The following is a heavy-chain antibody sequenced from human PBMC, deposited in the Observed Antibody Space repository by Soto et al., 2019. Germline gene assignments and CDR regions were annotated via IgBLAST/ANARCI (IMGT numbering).Heavy chain of an antibody. D-gene: IGHD2-15*01. CDR2: INHSGST. CDR3: ARGRRWVVGKWFDP. CDR1: GGSFSGYY. Sequence: SETLALTCAVYGGSFSGYYWSWIRQPPGEGLEWIGEINHSGSTNYNPSLKSRVTISVDTSKNQFSLKLSSVTAADTAVYYCARGRRWVVGKWFDPWGQGPLVTVSS. V-gene: IGHV4-34*01. J-gene: IGHJ5*02.